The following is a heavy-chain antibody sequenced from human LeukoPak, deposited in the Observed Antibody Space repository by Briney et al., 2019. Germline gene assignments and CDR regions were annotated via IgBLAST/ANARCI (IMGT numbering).Heavy chain of an antibody. D-gene: IGHD3-9*01. V-gene: IGHV1-46*01. Sequence: ASVKVSCKASGYTFTSYYMHWVRQAPGQGLEWMGIINPSGGSTSYAQKFQGRVTMTRDTSTSTVYMELSRLRSDDTAVYYCARGDFDWLLNNWFDPWGQGTLVTVSS. CDR1: GYTFTSYY. J-gene: IGHJ5*02. CDR2: INPSGGST. CDR3: ARGDFDWLLNNWFDP.